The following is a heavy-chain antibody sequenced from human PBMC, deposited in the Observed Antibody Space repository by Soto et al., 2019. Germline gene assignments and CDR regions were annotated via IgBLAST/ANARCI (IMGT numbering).Heavy chain of an antibody. CDR2: ISWNSGNI. CDR3: TKGASTSCFSAFDL. J-gene: IGHJ3*01. D-gene: IGHD2-2*01. V-gene: IGHV3-9*01. Sequence: EVQLVESGGGLVQPGGSLRLSCAASGFTFSSYSMNWVRQAPGKGLEWVSSISWNSGNIVYADSVRGRFTISRDNAKTSLHLQMNSLRAEDTALYYCTKGASTSCFSAFDLWGQGTMVTVSS. CDR1: GFTFSSYS.